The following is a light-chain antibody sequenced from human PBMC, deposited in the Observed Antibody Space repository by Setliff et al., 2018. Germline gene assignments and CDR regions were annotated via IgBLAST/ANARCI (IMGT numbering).Light chain of an antibody. Sequence: QSVLTQPASVSGSPGQSITISCTGTSSDVGGYNYVSWYRQFPGKAPKLVIFDATKRPSGVSNRFSGSKSGNTASLTISGLQAEDEADYYCSSYTDNNTYVFGTGTKVTVL. J-gene: IGLJ1*01. CDR3: SSYTDNNTYV. CDR2: DAT. V-gene: IGLV2-14*03. CDR1: SSDVGGYNY.